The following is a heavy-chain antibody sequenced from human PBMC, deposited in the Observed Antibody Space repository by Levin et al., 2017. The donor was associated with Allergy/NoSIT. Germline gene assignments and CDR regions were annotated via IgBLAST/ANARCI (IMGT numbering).Heavy chain of an antibody. D-gene: IGHD4-17*01. CDR1: GFTFSSYG. V-gene: IGHV3-33*01. J-gene: IGHJ6*02. CDR2: IWYDGSNK. Sequence: PGGSLRLSCAASGFTFSSYGMHWVRQAPGKGLEWVAVIWYDGSNKYYADSVKGRFTISRDNSKNTLYLQMNSLRAEDTAVYYCARDRHDYGRRYGMDVWGQGTTVTVSS. CDR3: ARDRHDYGRRYGMDV.